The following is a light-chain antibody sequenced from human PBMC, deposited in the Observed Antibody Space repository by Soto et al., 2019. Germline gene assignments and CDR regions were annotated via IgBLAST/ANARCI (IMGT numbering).Light chain of an antibody. CDR1: QSISRW. J-gene: IGKJ2*01. V-gene: IGKV1-5*03. CDR3: QQFNDYSMYT. Sequence: DVPRTQWTSTLSASIGDRVTITCRASQSISRWLAWYQQKPGMAPELLIYEASSLGSGVPSRFSGSGSGTEFTLTISSLQPDDFATYYCQQFNDYSMYTFGQGTKVDIK. CDR2: EAS.